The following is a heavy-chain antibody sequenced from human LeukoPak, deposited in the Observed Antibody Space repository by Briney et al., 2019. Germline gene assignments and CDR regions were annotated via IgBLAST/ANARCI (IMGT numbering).Heavy chain of an antibody. CDR3: ARGGGLDV. J-gene: IGHJ3*01. CDR2: INHNGNVN. CDR1: GFTFSSYW. V-gene: IGHV3-7*03. Sequence: GGSLRLSCAASGFTFSSYWMNWARQAPGKGLEWVASINHNGNVNYYVDSVKGRFTISRDNAKNSLYLQMSNLRAEDTAVYFCARGGGLDVWGQGTMVTVSS. D-gene: IGHD2-15*01.